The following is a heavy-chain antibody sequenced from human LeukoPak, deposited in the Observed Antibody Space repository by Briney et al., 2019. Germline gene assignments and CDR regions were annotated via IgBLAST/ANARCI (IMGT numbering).Heavy chain of an antibody. CDR1: GFTFSSYW. Sequence: GGSLKLSCAASGFTFSSYWMSWVRQAPGKGLEGVANIKEDGSEKYNVDSVKGRFTISRDNSKNTLYLQMDSLRAEDTAVYYCARDPNYYDSSGYPLFDYWGQGTLVTVSS. D-gene: IGHD3-22*01. J-gene: IGHJ4*02. CDR2: IKEDGSEK. V-gene: IGHV3-7*01. CDR3: ARDPNYYDSSGYPLFDY.